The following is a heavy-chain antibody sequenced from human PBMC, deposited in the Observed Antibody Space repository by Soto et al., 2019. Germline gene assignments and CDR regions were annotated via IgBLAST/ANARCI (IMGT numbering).Heavy chain of an antibody. CDR2: ISYDGSNK. CDR1: GFTFSSYG. D-gene: IGHD2-21*01. CDR3: AKALGWVPNDAFDI. Sequence: QVQLVESGGGVVQPGRSLRLSCAASGFTFSSYGMHWVRQAPGKGLEWVAVISYDGSNKYYADSVKGRFTISRDNSKNTLYLQMNSLRAEDTAVYYCAKALGWVPNDAFDIWGQGTMATVSS. V-gene: IGHV3-30*18. J-gene: IGHJ3*02.